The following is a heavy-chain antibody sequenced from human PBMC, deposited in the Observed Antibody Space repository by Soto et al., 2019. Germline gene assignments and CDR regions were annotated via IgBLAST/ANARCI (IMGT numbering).Heavy chain of an antibody. CDR2: IYWDDDK. J-gene: IGHJ5*02. Sequence: QITLKESGPTLVKPTQTLTLTCTFSGFSLTTSGVGVGWVRQPPGKALEWLALIYWDDDKRYSPTLNSSLTITKDTSKNPVVLTMTHMYPADTATYFCAHRTTTVPWWFDPWGQGTLVSVSS. CDR1: GFSLTTSGVG. V-gene: IGHV2-5*02. D-gene: IGHD4-17*01. CDR3: AHRTTTVPWWFDP.